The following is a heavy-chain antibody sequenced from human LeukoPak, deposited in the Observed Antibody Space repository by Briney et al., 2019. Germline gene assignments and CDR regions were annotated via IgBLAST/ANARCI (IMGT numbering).Heavy chain of an antibody. CDR1: GGSFSGYY. Sequence: PSETLSLTCAVYGGSFSGYYWSWIRQPPGKGLEWIGEINHSGSTNYNPSLKSRVTISVDTSKNQFSLKLSSVTAADTAVYYCARQYDYVWGSYRATFDYWGQGTLVTVSP. V-gene: IGHV4-34*01. CDR3: ARQYDYVWGSYRATFDY. CDR2: INHSGST. D-gene: IGHD3-16*02. J-gene: IGHJ4*02.